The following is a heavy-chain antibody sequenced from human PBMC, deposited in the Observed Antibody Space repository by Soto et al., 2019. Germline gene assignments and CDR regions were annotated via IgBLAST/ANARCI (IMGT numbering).Heavy chain of an antibody. Sequence: GESLKISCEASGYNFNKYWIAWVRQMPGRGLEWMGIIYPGDSETRYNPSFQGQVTLSADTSLNTTYLQWTSLKASDTAMYFCARLQPAAGDNDLTFDYWGQGALVTVSS. CDR2: IYPGDSET. D-gene: IGHD6-13*01. CDR1: GYNFNKYW. CDR3: ARLQPAAGDNDLTFDY. J-gene: IGHJ4*02. V-gene: IGHV5-51*01.